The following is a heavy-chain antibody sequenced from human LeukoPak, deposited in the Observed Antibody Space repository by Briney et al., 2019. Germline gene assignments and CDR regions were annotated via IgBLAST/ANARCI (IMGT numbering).Heavy chain of an antibody. Sequence: GGSLRLSCAASGFTVSSNYMSWVRQAPGKGLEWVSAISGSGGSTYYADSVKGRFTISRDNSKNTLYLQMNSLRAEDTAVYYCAKRQGSGSYYMGAFDIWGQGTMVTVSS. CDR2: ISGSGGST. D-gene: IGHD1-26*01. CDR1: GFTVSSNY. CDR3: AKRQGSGSYYMGAFDI. V-gene: IGHV3-23*01. J-gene: IGHJ3*02.